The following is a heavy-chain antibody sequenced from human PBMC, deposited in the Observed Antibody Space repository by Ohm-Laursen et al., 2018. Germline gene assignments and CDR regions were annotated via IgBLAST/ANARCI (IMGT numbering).Heavy chain of an antibody. CDR1: GFTFRTYA. J-gene: IGHJ5*02. D-gene: IGHD3-10*01. CDR2: ISGSGGST. Sequence: SLRLSCAASGFTFRTYAMNWVRQAPGKGLEWVSAISGSGGSTYYADSVKGRFTISRDNSKNTLYLQMNSLRAEDTAVYYCAKGSRSSHYGSGRDNWFDPWGQGTLVTVSS. CDR3: AKGSRSSHYGSGRDNWFDP. V-gene: IGHV3-23*01.